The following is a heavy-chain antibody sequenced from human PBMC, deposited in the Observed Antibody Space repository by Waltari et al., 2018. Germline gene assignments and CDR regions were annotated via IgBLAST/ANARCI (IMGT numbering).Heavy chain of an antibody. Sequence: EVQLVESGGGLVQPGRSLRLSCAASGFIFDDYAMHWVRQAPGKGLEWVAGISLNSAYIAHADYVKGRFTLSRDNAKSSLYLEMNSLSTEDTAFYYCARDVNNGRYGDHYFDHWGQGILVTVSS. J-gene: IGHJ4*02. D-gene: IGHD1-26*01. CDR1: GFIFDDYA. CDR2: ISLNSAYI. V-gene: IGHV3-9*01. CDR3: ARDVNNGRYGDHYFDH.